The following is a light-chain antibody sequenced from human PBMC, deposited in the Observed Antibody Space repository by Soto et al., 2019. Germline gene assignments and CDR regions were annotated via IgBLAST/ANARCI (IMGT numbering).Light chain of an antibody. J-gene: IGKJ5*01. CDR2: KVS. V-gene: IGKV2-30*01. CDR1: QSLVYSDGNTY. CDR3: MQGTHWPPIT. Sequence: DVVMTQSPLSLPVTLGQPASISCRSSQSLVYSDGNTYLNWFQQRPGQSPRRLIYKVSNRDSGVPDRFSGSGAGTDFTLKISRVEADDFGVYYCMQGTHWPPITFGQGTRLEIK.